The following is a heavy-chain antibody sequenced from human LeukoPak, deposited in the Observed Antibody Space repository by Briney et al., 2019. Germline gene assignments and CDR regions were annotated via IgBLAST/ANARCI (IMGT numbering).Heavy chain of an antibody. J-gene: IGHJ4*02. Sequence: GASVKVSCKASGYTFTGYYMHWVRQAPGQGLEWMGWINPNSGDTHYAQKFQGRVTMTRDTSINTVYMELSRLRSDDTAVYYCARDQAFVYCSGGTCYDDYWGQGSLVTVSS. CDR2: INPNSGDT. CDR3: ARDQAFVYCSGGTCYDDY. V-gene: IGHV1-2*02. D-gene: IGHD2-15*01. CDR1: GYTFTGYY.